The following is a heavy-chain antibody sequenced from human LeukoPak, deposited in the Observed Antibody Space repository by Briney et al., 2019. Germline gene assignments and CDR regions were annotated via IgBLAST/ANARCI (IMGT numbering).Heavy chain of an antibody. D-gene: IGHD2-15*01. J-gene: IGHJ6*03. CDR1: GDSISSYY. CDR3: ARALKDIVVVVAATQYYYHYYIDV. CDR2: IYTSGST. Sequence: PSQTLSLTCTVSGDSISSYYWSWIRQPAGKGLEWIGRIYTSGSTNYNPSLKSRVTISVDTSKNQFSLKLSSVTAADTAVYYCARALKDIVVVVAATQYYYHYYIDVWGKGTTVTVSS. V-gene: IGHV4-4*07.